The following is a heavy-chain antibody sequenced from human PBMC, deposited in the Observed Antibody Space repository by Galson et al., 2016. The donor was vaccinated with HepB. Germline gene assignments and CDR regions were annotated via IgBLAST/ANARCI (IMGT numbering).Heavy chain of an antibody. Sequence: SLRLSCAASGLIFSSYWMYWVRQAPGKGLVWVSRINPDGSNTTYGDSVKGRFTISRDNAKNTLYLQMNSLRGEDTAIYYCTRGRPIDYWGQGTLVTVSS. CDR2: INPDGSNT. CDR1: GLIFSSYW. J-gene: IGHJ4*02. V-gene: IGHV3-74*01. CDR3: TRGRPIDY.